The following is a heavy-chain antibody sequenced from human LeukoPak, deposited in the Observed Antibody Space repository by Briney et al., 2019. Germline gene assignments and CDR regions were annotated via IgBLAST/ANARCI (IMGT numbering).Heavy chain of an antibody. V-gene: IGHV3-48*02. CDR1: GFTFSSYT. J-gene: IGHJ4*02. CDR2: ISGCSSTI. D-gene: IGHD4/OR15-4a*01. CDR3: ARGRVHDY. Sequence: GGSLRLSCAASGFTFSSYTMNSVRQAPGKGLECFSYISGCSSTIYYGDFVKCRFTISRDNAQKSLYLQMNSLRDEDTAVYYRARGRVHDYWGQGTLVTVST.